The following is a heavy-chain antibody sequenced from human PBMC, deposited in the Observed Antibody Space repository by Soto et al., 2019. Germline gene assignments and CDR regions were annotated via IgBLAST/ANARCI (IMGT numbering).Heavy chain of an antibody. CDR1: GFTFSSYW. D-gene: IGHD3-22*01. CDR2: IKQDGSEK. CDR3: AREWQGYDSSGYYDDAFDI. V-gene: IGHV3-7*01. J-gene: IGHJ3*02. Sequence: PGGSLRLSCAASGFTFSSYWMSWVRQAPGKGLEWVANIKQDGSEKYYVDSVKGRFTISRDNAKNSRYLQMNSLRAEDTAVYYCAREWQGYDSSGYYDDAFDIWGQGTMVTVSS.